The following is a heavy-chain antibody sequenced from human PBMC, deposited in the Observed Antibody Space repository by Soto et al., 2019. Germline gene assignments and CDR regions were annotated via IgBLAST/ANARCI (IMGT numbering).Heavy chain of an antibody. D-gene: IGHD6-6*01. CDR3: ARGLATLPVFAFDI. Sequence: SGPTLVNPTQTLTLTCSFSGFSLSTSGVGVGWIRQSPGKALEWLALIYWSGDEHYRPSLESRLSIIKDTSKNHVVLIMTDMDPVDTATYYCARGLATLPVFAFDIWGQWTVGTVS. J-gene: IGHJ3*02. CDR2: IYWSGDE. V-gene: IGHV2-5*01. CDR1: GFSLSTSGVG.